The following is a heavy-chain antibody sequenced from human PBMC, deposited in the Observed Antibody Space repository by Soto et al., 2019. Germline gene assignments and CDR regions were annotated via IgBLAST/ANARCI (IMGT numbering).Heavy chain of an antibody. CDR3: ARLLGDVTTYDY. D-gene: IGHD3-10*01. CDR1: GFTFSNYW. J-gene: IGHJ4*02. Sequence: GGSLRLSCAASGFTFSNYWMSWVRQAPGKGLDWVASMKQDGSERYVDSVKGRFTISRDNAQNLLSLQMNSLTGDDTAVYYCARLLGDVTTYDYWGQGTLVTVSS. V-gene: IGHV3-7*01. CDR2: MKQDGSER.